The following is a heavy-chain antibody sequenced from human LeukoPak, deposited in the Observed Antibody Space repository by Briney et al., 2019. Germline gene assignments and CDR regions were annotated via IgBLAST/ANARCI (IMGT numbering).Heavy chain of an antibody. CDR2: IIPILGIA. CDR1: GGTFSSYA. J-gene: IGHJ5*02. Sequence: SVKVSCKASGGTFSSYAISWVRQAPGQGLEWMGRIIPILGIANYAQKFQGRVTITADKSTSTAYMELSSLRSEDTAVYYCASSSSGIAAAGIWFDPWGQGTLVTVSS. D-gene: IGHD6-13*01. V-gene: IGHV1-69*04. CDR3: ASSSSGIAAAGIWFDP.